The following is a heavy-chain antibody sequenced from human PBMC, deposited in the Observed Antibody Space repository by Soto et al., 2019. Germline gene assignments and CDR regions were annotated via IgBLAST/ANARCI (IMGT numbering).Heavy chain of an antibody. CDR1: GGSLRGYY. Sequence: PSETLSLTCTVSGGSLRGYYGGWIRQSPEKGLEWIGYVFYSGFTNYRPSLKSRATISMDMSKNQFSLKLKSVTAADTALYFCARRTNFGSSFDFWGLGILVTVSS. V-gene: IGHV4-59*08. CDR3: ARRTNFGSSFDF. CDR2: VFYSGFT. J-gene: IGHJ4*02. D-gene: IGHD1-7*01.